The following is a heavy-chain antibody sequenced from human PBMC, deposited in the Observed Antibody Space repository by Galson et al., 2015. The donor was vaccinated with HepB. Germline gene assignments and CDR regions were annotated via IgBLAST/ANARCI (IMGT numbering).Heavy chain of an antibody. CDR2: ISSSSSYI. D-gene: IGHD3-10*01. V-gene: IGHV3-21*01. CDR3: ARDGTYYSGSGSYNY. Sequence: SLRLSCAASGFTFSSYSMNWVRQAPGKGLEWVSSISSSSSYIYYADSVKGRFTISRDNAKNSLYLQMNSLRAEDTAVYYCARDGTYYSGSGSYNYWGQGTLVTVSS. CDR1: GFTFSSYS. J-gene: IGHJ4*02.